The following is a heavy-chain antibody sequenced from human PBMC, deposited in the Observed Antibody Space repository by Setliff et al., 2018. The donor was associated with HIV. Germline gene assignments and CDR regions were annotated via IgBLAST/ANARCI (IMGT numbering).Heavy chain of an antibody. CDR2: MYYTGNT. D-gene: IGHD2-8*01. CDR3: ASSPIITNGYYFVY. Sequence: SETLSLTCTVSRGSIRSGTYYWGWIRQPPGKGLEWIGNMYYTGNTYHNPSLKSRVTISVDTSENQFSLKLSSVTAADTAVYYCASSPIITNGYYFVYWGPGTLVTVSS. J-gene: IGHJ4*02. V-gene: IGHV4-39*01. CDR1: RGSIRSGTYY.